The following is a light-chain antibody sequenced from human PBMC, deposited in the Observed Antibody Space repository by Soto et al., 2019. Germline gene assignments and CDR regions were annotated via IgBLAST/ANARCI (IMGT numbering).Light chain of an antibody. CDR1: QSVSSY. CDR2: DAS. Sequence: EIVLTQSPATLSLSPGERATLSCRASQSVSSYLAWYQQKPGQAPRLLIYDASNRATGIPARFSGSGSGTDFTLTCSSLEPEDFAVYYCQQRRNWPTFGQGTKVEIK. V-gene: IGKV3-11*01. CDR3: QQRRNWPT. J-gene: IGKJ1*01.